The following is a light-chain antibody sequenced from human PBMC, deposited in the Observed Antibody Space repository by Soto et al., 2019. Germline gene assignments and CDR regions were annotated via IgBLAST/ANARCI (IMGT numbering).Light chain of an antibody. J-gene: IGLJ1*01. CDR3: SSYTSSSTLYV. CDR2: DVT. V-gene: IGLV2-14*01. CDR1: SSDVGDNNY. Sequence: QSALTQPASVSGSPGQSITISCTGTSSDVGDNNYVSWYQQHPGKAPKLMIYDVTHRPSGISNRFSCSNSGNTASLTISGLQAEDEADYYCSSYTSSSTLYVFGTGTKLTVL.